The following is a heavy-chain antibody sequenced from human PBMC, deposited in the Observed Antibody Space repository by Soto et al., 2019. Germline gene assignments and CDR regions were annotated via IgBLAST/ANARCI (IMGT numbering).Heavy chain of an antibody. CDR2: ISSSSSYI. CDR1: GFTFSSYS. J-gene: IGHJ4*02. V-gene: IGHV3-21*01. Sequence: PGGSLRLSCAASGFTFSSYSMNWVRQAPGKGLEWVSSISSSSSYIYYADSVKGRFTISRDNAKNSLYLQMNSLRAEDTAVYYCARESEDLTSNFAYWGQRSLVTVSS. CDR3: ARESEDLTSNFAY.